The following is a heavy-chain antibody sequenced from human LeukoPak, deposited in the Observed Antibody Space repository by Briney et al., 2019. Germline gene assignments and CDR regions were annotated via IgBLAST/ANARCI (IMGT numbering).Heavy chain of an antibody. D-gene: IGHD1-26*01. V-gene: IGHV3-33*06. CDR2: IWYDGTNK. CDR1: GFTFSDYG. CDR3: AKDRGSYSTTADS. J-gene: IGHJ5*01. Sequence: GGSLRLSCAASGFTFSDYGIHWVRQAPGKGLEWVEVIWYDGTNKYYGDSVKGRFTISRDNSKNTLHLQMNSLRAEDTAVYYCAKDRGSYSTTADSWGQGTLVTVSS.